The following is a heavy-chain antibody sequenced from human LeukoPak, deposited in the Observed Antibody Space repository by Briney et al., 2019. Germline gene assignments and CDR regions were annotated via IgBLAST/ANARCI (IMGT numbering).Heavy chain of an antibody. D-gene: IGHD3-16*02. J-gene: IGHJ4*02. CDR3: ARDDYVWGSYRSNNHFDY. CDR2: IIWNGDTT. Sequence: GGSLRLSCAASGFTFYDYAMSWVRQAPGKGLGWGSSIIWNGDTTHYADSVKGRFTISRDNAKNSLYLQMNSLRAEDTAVYYCARDDYVWGSYRSNNHFDYWGQGTLVTVSS. V-gene: IGHV3-20*04. CDR1: GFTFYDYA.